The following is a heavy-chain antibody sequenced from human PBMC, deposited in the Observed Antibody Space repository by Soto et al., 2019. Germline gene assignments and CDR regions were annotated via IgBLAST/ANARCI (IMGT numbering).Heavy chain of an antibody. J-gene: IGHJ6*01. CDR3: ARDGSSGYCGRDV. D-gene: IGHD2-2*03. V-gene: IGHV1-2*04. CDR1: GYTFTGYY. CDR2: INPNSGGT. Sequence: QVQLVQSGAEVKKPGASVKVSCKASGYTFTGYYMHWVRQAPGQGLEWMGWINPNSGGTNYAQKFQGWVTMTRDTSISTTYKELRRLSSDDAAVYYCARDGSSGYCGRDVWGQGSTITVCS.